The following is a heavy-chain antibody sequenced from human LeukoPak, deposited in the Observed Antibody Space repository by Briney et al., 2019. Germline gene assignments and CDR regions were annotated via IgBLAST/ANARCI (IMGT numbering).Heavy chain of an antibody. D-gene: IGHD5-12*01. CDR3: ARGVYNIVATRGRAYFDY. V-gene: IGHV4-34*01. Sequence: SETLSLTCAVYAGSFSGYCWSWIRQPPGKGLECIGEINHSGSTNYNPSLKSRVTTSVDTSKNQFSLKLSSVTAADTAVYYCARGVYNIVATRGRAYFDYWGQGTLVTVSS. CDR2: INHSGST. CDR1: AGSFSGYC. J-gene: IGHJ4*02.